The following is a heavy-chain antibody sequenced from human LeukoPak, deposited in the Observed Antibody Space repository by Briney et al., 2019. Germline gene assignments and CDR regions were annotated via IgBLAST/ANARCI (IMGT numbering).Heavy chain of an antibody. V-gene: IGHV1-69*02. CDR3: ACPGGSHYYYYYYMDV. D-gene: IGHD3-10*01. Sequence: GASVKVSRKASGGTFSSYTISWVRQAPGQGLEWVGRIIPILGIENYAQKHQGRVTITADKSTSTAYMELSSLRSEDTAVYHCACPGGSHYYYYYYMDVWGKGTTVTVSS. J-gene: IGHJ6*03. CDR1: GGTFSSYT. CDR2: IIPILGIE.